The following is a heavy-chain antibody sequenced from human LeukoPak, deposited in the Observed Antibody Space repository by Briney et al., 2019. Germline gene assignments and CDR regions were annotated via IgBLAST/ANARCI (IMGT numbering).Heavy chain of an antibody. D-gene: IGHD3-22*01. J-gene: IGHJ3*02. CDR1: GYTLTELS. V-gene: IGHV1-24*01. CDR2: FDPEDGET. Sequence: ASVKVSCKVSGYTLTELSMHWVRQAPGKGLEWTGGFDPEDGETIYAQKFQGRVTMTEDTSTDTAYMELSSLRSEDTAVYYCATLYYYDSSGYQRKSHDAFDIWGQGTMVTVSS. CDR3: ATLYYYDSSGYQRKSHDAFDI.